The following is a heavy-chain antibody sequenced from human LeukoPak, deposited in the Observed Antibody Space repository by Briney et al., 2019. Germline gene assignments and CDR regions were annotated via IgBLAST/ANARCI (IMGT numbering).Heavy chain of an antibody. Sequence: GGSLRLSCAASGLTVSSNYMSWVRQAPGKGLEWVSTISSTSSYIYYADSVKGRFTISRDNAKNSLYLQMSSLRAADTAVYYCARDRDYYDSSGGMNAFDVWGQGTMVTVSS. CDR3: ARDRDYYDSSGGMNAFDV. CDR1: GLTVSSNY. V-gene: IGHV3-21*01. D-gene: IGHD3-22*01. J-gene: IGHJ3*01. CDR2: ISSTSSYI.